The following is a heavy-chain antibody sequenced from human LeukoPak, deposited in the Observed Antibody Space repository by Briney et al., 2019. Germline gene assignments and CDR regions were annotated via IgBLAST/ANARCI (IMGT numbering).Heavy chain of an antibody. CDR2: IIPIFGTA. J-gene: IGHJ6*03. CDR1: GYTFTSYG. CDR3: ASQARIAVAAPYYYYYMDV. Sequence: GASVKVSCKASGYTFTSYGISWVRQAPGQGLEWMGGIIPIFGTANYAQKFQGRVTITTDESTSTAYMELSSLRSEDTAVYYCASQARIAVAAPYYYYYMDVWGKGTTVTVSS. D-gene: IGHD6-19*01. V-gene: IGHV1-69*05.